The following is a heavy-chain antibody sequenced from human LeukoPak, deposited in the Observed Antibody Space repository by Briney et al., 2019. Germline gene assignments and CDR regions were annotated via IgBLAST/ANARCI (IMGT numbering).Heavy chain of an antibody. Sequence: GASVKVSCKASGYTFIDYYMHWVRQAPGQGLEWMGIINPRGGSTTYAQNFQGRVTMTRDTSTSTLYMELSSLTYEDTAVYYCARKPTDGYISYYFEYWGQGTLVTVSS. D-gene: IGHD5-24*01. CDR3: ARKPTDGYISYYFEY. J-gene: IGHJ4*02. V-gene: IGHV1-46*01. CDR1: GYTFIDYY. CDR2: INPRGGST.